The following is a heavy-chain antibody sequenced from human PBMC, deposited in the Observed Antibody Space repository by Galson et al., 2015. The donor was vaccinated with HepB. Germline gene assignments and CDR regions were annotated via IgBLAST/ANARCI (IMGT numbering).Heavy chain of an antibody. Sequence: SLRLSCAASGSTPSNYAIHWVRQAPGKGLEYVSAISSNGDSTYYADSVKGRFTISRDSAKNTLYLQMSSLRPEDTAVYHCVKAPFCCGSGWYGVSVPIDPWGQGTLVTVSS. CDR2: ISSNGDST. J-gene: IGHJ5*02. CDR3: VKAPFCCGSGWYGVSVPIDP. V-gene: IGHV3-64D*08. D-gene: IGHD6-19*01. CDR1: GSTPSNYA.